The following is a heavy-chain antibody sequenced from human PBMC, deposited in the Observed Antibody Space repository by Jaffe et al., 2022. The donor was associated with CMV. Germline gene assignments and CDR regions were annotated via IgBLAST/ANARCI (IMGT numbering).Heavy chain of an antibody. Sequence: QVQLQESGPGLVKPSETLSLTCTVSGGSISSYYWSWIRQPPGKGLEWIGYIYYSGSTNYNPSLKSRVTISVDTSKNQFSLKLSSVTAADTAVYYCARTESHYDFWSGPRGYYYMDVWGKGTTVTVSS. CDR3: ARTESHYDFWSGPRGYYYMDV. J-gene: IGHJ6*03. D-gene: IGHD3-3*01. V-gene: IGHV4-59*08. CDR1: GGSISSYY. CDR2: IYYSGST.